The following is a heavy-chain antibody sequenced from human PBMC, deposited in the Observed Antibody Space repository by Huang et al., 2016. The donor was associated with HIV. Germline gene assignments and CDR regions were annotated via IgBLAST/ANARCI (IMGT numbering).Heavy chain of an antibody. D-gene: IGHD3-22*01. J-gene: IGHJ4*02. Sequence: EVQLVQSKAEVKQPGESLRISCATSGYSFVSNYLGWVRQMPGKGLEGMGMIYPGDTETEYSPSFEGQVTMSADKSGRTAYLQGSSLKASDTAMYFCARREDYYDSTGLNYYFDYWGQGTLVIVSS. V-gene: IGHV5-51*03. CDR1: GYSFVSNY. CDR2: IYPGDTET. CDR3: ARREDYYDSTGLNYYFDY.